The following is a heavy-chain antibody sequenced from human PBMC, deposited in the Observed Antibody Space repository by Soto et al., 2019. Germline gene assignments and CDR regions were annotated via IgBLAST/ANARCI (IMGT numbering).Heavy chain of an antibody. CDR2: INPSGGST. Sequence: GASVKVSCKASGYTFTSYYMHWVRQAPGQGLEWMGIINPSGGSTSYAQKFQGRVTIAADESARTSYMELRSLKSQDTAVYYCVRDSGAKLSSSWGQGTLVTAPQ. J-gene: IGHJ4*02. V-gene: IGHV1-46*01. CDR1: GYTFTSYY. CDR3: VRDSGAKLSSS. D-gene: IGHD6-13*01.